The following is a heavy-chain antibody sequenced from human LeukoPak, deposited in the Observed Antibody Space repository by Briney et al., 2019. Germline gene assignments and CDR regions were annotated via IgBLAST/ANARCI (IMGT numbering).Heavy chain of an antibody. V-gene: IGHV4-34*01. J-gene: IGHJ5*02. D-gene: IGHD3-3*01. CDR1: GGSFSDYY. CDR3: ASRPVLRFLEYLLYP. Sequence: SETLSLTCAVYGGSFSDYYWSWIRQPPGKGLEWIGEINHSGSTNYNPSLKSRVTISADTSKNQFSLKLNSVTAADTAVYYCASRPVLRFLEYLLYPWGQGTLVTVSS. CDR2: INHSGST.